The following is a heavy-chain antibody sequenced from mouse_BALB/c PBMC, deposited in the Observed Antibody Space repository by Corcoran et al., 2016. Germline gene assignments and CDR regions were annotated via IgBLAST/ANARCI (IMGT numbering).Heavy chain of an antibody. CDR3: AREPLAMDY. CDR1: GYTFTNYG. CDR2: INTYTGEP. V-gene: IGHV9-3-1*01. J-gene: IGHJ4*01. Sequence: QIQLVQSGPELKKPGETDKISCKASGYTFTNYGMNWGKQAPGKGLKWMGWINTYTGEPTYADDFKGRFAFSLETSASTAYLQINNLKNEDTATYFCAREPLAMDYWGQGTSVTVSS.